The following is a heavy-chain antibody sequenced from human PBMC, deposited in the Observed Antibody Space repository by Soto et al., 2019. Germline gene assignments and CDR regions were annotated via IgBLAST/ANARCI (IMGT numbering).Heavy chain of an antibody. D-gene: IGHD3-16*02. CDR3: ARHDYDYVWGSYRYTGFDY. CDR2: IYYSGST. CDR1: GGSISSSSYY. J-gene: IGHJ4*02. V-gene: IGHV4-39*01. Sequence: QLQLQESGPGLVKPSETLSLTCTVSGGSISSSSYYWGWIRQPPGKGLEWIGSIYYSGSTYYNPSLKSRVTISVDTSKNQFSLKLSSVTAADTAVYYCARHDYDYVWGSYRYTGFDYWGQGTLVTVSS.